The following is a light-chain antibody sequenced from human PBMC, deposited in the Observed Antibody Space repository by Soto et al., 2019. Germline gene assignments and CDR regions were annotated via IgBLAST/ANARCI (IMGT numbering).Light chain of an antibody. J-gene: IGKJ5*01. V-gene: IGKV3-15*01. CDR2: DAS. CDR1: QSVSSSY. Sequence: IVLTQSPGTLALSAGERATLSCRASQSVSSSYLAWYQQKPGKAPRLLIYDASTRATGISARFRGSGSGTEFTLTISSLQSEDFAVYYCQQYHNSPTTFGQGTRLEIK. CDR3: QQYHNSPTT.